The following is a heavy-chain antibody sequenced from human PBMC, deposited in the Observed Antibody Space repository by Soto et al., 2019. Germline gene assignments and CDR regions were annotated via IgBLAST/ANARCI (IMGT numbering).Heavy chain of an antibody. V-gene: IGHV3-23*01. D-gene: IGHD3-10*01. CDR3: AKIPTGSGSSKFDY. CDR2: ISGSGSFT. Sequence: SLRLSCAASGFTFRTYAMNWVRQAPGKGLEWISAISGSGSFTHYADSVRGRFTISRDNSQNQLYLQMNNLRGDDTAMYYCAKIPTGSGSSKFDYWGQGIQVTVSS. CDR1: GFTFRTYA. J-gene: IGHJ4*02.